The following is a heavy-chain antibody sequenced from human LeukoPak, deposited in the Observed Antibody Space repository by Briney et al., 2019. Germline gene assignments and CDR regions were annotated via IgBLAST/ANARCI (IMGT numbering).Heavy chain of an antibody. CDR1: GFTFSSYA. CDR3: AKDSRYCSSTSCYDRFDY. V-gene: IGHV3-23*01. D-gene: IGHD2-2*01. J-gene: IGHJ4*02. CDR2: ISGSGGST. Sequence: GGSLRLSCAASGFTFSSYAMSWVRQAPGKGLEWVSAISGSGGSTYYADSVKGRFTISGDNSKNTLYLQMNSLRAEDTAVYYCAKDSRYCSSTSCYDRFDYWGQGTLVTVSS.